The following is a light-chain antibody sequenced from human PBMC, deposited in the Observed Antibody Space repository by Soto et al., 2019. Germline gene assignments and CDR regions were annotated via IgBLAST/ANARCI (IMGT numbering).Light chain of an antibody. CDR1: QSVSSY. CDR2: DAS. J-gene: IGKJ4*01. V-gene: IGKV3-11*01. CDR3: QQRSNWPPKLT. Sequence: EIVLTQSPATLSLSPGERATLSCRASQSVSSYLAWYQQKPGQAPRLLIYDASNRATGILARFSGSGSGTDFTLTISSLEPEDFAVYYCQQRSNWPPKLTFGGGTKVEIK.